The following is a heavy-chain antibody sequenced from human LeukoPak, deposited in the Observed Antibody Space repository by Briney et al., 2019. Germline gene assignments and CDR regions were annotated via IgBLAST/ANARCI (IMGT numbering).Heavy chain of an antibody. D-gene: IGHD3-22*01. J-gene: IGHJ4*02. CDR3: ARDQYYYDNSGYYYYFDY. Sequence: QPGGSLRLSCAASGFTFTSYWMSWVRQAPGKGLEWVANIKQDGSEKYYVDSVKGRFTISRDNTKNSLYLQMNSLRAEDTAVYYCARDQYYYDNSGYYYYFDYWGQGTLVTVSS. CDR1: GFTFTSYW. CDR2: IKQDGSEK. V-gene: IGHV3-7*04.